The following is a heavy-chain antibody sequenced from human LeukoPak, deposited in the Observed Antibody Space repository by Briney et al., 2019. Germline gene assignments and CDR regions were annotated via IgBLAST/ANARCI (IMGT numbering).Heavy chain of an antibody. V-gene: IGHV3-30*04. D-gene: IGHD6-19*01. CDR3: ASSGWSYYYYGMDV. CDR2: ISYDGSNK. CDR1: GFTFSSYA. Sequence: GGSLRLSCAASGFTFSSYAMHWVRQAPGKGLEWVAVISYDGSNKYYADSVKGRFTISRDNSKNTLYLQMNSLRAEDTAVYYCASSGWSYYYYGMDVWGQGTTVTVSS. J-gene: IGHJ6*02.